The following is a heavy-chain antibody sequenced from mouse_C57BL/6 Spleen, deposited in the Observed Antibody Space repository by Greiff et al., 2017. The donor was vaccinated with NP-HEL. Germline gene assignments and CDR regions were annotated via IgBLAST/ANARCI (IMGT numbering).Heavy chain of an antibody. J-gene: IGHJ1*03. CDR1: GYTFTSYW. CDR3: AEGGNYWYFDV. Sequence: QVQLQQPGAELVRPGSSVKLSCKASGYTFTSYWMDWVKQRPGQGLEWIGNIYPSDSETHYNQKFKDKATLTVDKSSSTAYMQLSSLTSEDSAVYYCAEGGNYWYFDVWGTGTTVTVSS. CDR2: IYPSDSET. D-gene: IGHD2-1*01. V-gene: IGHV1-61*01.